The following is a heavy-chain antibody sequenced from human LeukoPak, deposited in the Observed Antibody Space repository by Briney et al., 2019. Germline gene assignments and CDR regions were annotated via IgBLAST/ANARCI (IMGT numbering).Heavy chain of an antibody. Sequence: SVKVSCKASGGTFSSYAISWLRQAPGQGLEWMGRIIPIFGTANYAQKFQVRVTITTDKPTSTAYMELSSLRSKDTPVDYCARENCSGGSCYPNWFDPWGQGTLVTVSS. CDR2: IIPIFGTA. V-gene: IGHV1-69*05. J-gene: IGHJ5*02. CDR3: ARENCSGGSCYPNWFDP. CDR1: GGTFSSYA. D-gene: IGHD2-15*01.